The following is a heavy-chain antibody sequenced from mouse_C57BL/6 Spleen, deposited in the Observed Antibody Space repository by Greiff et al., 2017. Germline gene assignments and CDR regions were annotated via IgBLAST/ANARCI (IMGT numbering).Heavy chain of an antibody. CDR3: ARGDGSSRYWYFDV. V-gene: IGHV1-69*01. CDR1: GYTFTSYW. CDR2: IDPSDSYT. Sequence: QVQLQQPGAELVMPGASVKLSCKASGYTFTSYWMHWVKQRPGQGLEWIGEIDPSDSYTNYNQKFKGKSTLTVDKSSSTAYMQLSSLTSEDSAVYYCARGDGSSRYWYFDVWGTGTTVTVSS. D-gene: IGHD1-1*01. J-gene: IGHJ1*03.